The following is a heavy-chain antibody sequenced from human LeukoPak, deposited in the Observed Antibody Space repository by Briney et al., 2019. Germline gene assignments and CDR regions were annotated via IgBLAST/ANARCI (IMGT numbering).Heavy chain of an antibody. J-gene: IGHJ5*02. Sequence: SETLSLTCTVSGGSISSYYWSWIRQPPGKGLEWIGYIYYSGSTNYNPSLKSRVTISVDTSKNQFSLKLSSVTAADTAVYYCARAGGVTNPRWFDPWGQGTLVTVSS. V-gene: IGHV4-59*01. CDR2: IYYSGST. D-gene: IGHD4-11*01. CDR1: GGSISSYY. CDR3: ARAGGVTNPRWFDP.